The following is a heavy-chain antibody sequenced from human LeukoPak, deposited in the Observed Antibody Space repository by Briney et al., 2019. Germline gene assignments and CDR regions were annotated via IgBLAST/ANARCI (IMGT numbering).Heavy chain of an antibody. CDR2: INTDGTVT. J-gene: IGHJ4*02. CDR3: ATKQWLAPPPDS. D-gene: IGHD6-19*01. Sequence: GGSLRLSCAASGFTLSKYWMLWVRQAPGKGLESVSRINTDGTVTTYADSVKGRFTVSRDNADNTMFLQMSSVRDEDTAVYYCATKQWLAPPPDSWGQGTPVTVSS. CDR1: GFTLSKYW. V-gene: IGHV3-74*01.